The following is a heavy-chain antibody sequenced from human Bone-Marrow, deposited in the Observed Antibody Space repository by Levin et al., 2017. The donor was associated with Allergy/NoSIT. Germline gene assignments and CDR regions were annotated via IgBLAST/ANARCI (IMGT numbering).Heavy chain of an antibody. V-gene: IGHV3-74*01. CDR3: ARDRFYSDSGSNFSWFDP. CDR2: IQSNGKT. Sequence: RGESLKISCAASGFTFSTYWMHWVRQAPGKGLVWVSRIQSNGKTNYADSVKGRFTISRDNAKNTLYLQMNSLTVEDTAVYYCARDRFYSDSGSNFSWFDPWGQGTLVTVSS. CDR1: GFTFSTYW. J-gene: IGHJ5*02. D-gene: IGHD3-10*01.